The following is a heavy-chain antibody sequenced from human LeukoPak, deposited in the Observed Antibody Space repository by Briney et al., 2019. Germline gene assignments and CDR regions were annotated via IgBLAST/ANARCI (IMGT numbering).Heavy chain of an antibody. J-gene: IGHJ4*02. Sequence: PGGSLRLSCAASGFTFSSYGMSWVRQAPGKGLEWVSGSTSGNTYYADSVKGRFTISRDNSKNTLYLQMNGLRAEDTAVYFCARGTITIDNWGQGTLVTVSS. CDR3: ARGTITIDN. D-gene: IGHD1-7*01. CDR2: STSGNT. CDR1: GFTFSSYG. V-gene: IGHV3-23*01.